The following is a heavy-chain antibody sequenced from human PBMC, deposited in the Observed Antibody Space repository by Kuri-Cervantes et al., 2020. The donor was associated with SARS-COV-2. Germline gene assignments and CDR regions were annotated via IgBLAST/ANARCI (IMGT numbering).Heavy chain of an antibody. V-gene: IGHV3-30*03. J-gene: IGHJ3*02. CDR3: ARVSRITIFGVANDAFDI. CDR2: SSYDGSNK. Sequence: LSLTCAASGFTFSSFAMHWVRQAPGKGLEWVAVSSYDGSNKYYADSVTGRFTISRDNSKDTLFLQMNSLRAEDTAVYYCARVSRITIFGVANDAFDIWGQGTMVTVSS. CDR1: GFTFSSFA. D-gene: IGHD3-3*01.